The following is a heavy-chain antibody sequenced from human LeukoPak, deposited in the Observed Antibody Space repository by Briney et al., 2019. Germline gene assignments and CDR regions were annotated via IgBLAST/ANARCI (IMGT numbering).Heavy chain of an antibody. CDR1: GFTFDDYA. D-gene: IGHD1-1*01. CDR2: ISWNGGSI. V-gene: IGHV3-9*01. Sequence: GGSLRLSCAASGFTFDDYAMHWVRQVPGKGLEWVSGISWNGGSIGYADSVKGRFTISRDSAKNFLYLQMNSLRDEDTALYYCAKDWASSLLEGVNWFDPWGQGTLVTVSS. J-gene: IGHJ5*02. CDR3: AKDWASSLLEGVNWFDP.